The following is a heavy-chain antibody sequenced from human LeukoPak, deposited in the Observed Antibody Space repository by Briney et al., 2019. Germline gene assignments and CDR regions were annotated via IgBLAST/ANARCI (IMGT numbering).Heavy chain of an antibody. Sequence: PETLSLTCAVYGGSFSGYYWSWIRQPPGKGLEWIGEINHSGSTNYNPSLKSRVTISVDTSKNQFSLKLSSVTAADTAVYYCARGGAAAGNDSQNFDYWGQGTLVTVSS. CDR3: ARGGAAAGNDSQNFDY. CDR2: INHSGST. V-gene: IGHV4-34*01. D-gene: IGHD6-13*01. J-gene: IGHJ4*02. CDR1: GGSFSGYY.